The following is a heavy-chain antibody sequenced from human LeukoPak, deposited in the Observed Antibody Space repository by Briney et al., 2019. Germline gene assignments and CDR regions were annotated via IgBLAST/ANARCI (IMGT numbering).Heavy chain of an antibody. Sequence: GGSLRLSCAASGFTFDDYGMSWVRQAPGKGLEWVSGFRGSGVATFYADSVKGRFTISRDNSKNTLYLQMNSLRAEDTAVYYCAKDLGYCSVGSCYSEGYWGQGTLVTVSS. CDR2: FRGSGVAT. J-gene: IGHJ4*02. D-gene: IGHD2-15*01. CDR3: AKDLGYCSVGSCYSEGY. CDR1: GFTFDDYG. V-gene: IGHV3-23*01.